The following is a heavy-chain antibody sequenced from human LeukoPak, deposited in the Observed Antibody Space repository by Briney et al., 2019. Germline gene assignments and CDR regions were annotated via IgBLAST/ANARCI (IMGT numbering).Heavy chain of an antibody. J-gene: IGHJ4*02. CDR3: ARDGYDSSGYSNYFDY. D-gene: IGHD3-22*01. CDR2: IYSGGST. Sequence: GGSLRLSCAASGFTVSSNYMSWVRQAPGKGLEWVSVIYSGGSTYYADSVKGRFTISRHNSKNTLYLQMNSLRAEDTAVYYCARDGYDSSGYSNYFDYLGQGTLVTVSS. CDR1: GFTVSSNY. V-gene: IGHV3-53*04.